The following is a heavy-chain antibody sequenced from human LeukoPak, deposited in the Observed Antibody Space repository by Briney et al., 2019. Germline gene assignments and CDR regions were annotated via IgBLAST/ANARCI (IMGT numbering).Heavy chain of an antibody. CDR3: ARDWPLDY. CDR2: IYYSGST. J-gene: IGHJ4*02. CDR1: GGSISSSSYY. V-gene: IGHV4-39*07. Sequence: SETLSLTCTVSGGSISSSSYYWGWIRQPPGKGLEWIGSIYYSGSTYYNPSLKSRVTISVDTSKNQFSLKLSSVTAADTAVYYCARDWPLDYWGQGTLVTVSS.